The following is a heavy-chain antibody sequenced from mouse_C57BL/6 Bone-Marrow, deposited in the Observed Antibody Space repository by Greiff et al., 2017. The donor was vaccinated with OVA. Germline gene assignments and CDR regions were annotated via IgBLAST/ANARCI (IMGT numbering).Heavy chain of an antibody. J-gene: IGHJ2*01. CDR2: INPNNGGT. V-gene: IGHV1-18*01. CDR3: ARLAGTGY. CDR1: GYTFTDYN. D-gene: IGHD3-3*01. Sequence: EVQLQQSGPELVKPGASVKIPCKASGYTFTDYNMDWVKQSHGKSLEWIGDINPNNGGTIYNQKFKGKATLTVDKSSSTAYMELRSLTSEDTAVYYCARLAGTGYWGQGTTLTVSS.